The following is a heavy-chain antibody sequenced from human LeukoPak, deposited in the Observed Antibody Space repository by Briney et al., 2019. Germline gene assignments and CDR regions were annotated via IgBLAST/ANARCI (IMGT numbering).Heavy chain of an antibody. Sequence: SQTLSLTCTVSGGSISSGNDYWSWIRQHPGKGLQWIGYIYYSGSTYYNPSLKSRLTISVDTTKNQFSLRLSSVTAADTAVYYCAKAPYGEGPVSWAQGPLFTSSS. V-gene: IGHV4-31*03. CDR1: GGSISSGNDY. CDR2: IYYSGST. D-gene: IGHD4-17*01. J-gene: IGHJ5*01. CDR3: AKAPYGEGPVS.